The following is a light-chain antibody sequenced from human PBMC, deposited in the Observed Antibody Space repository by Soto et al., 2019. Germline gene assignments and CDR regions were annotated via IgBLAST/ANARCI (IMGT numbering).Light chain of an antibody. CDR3: SSYTISSTLG. V-gene: IGLV2-14*01. CDR2: EVI. Sequence: QSALTQPASVSGSPGQSITISCTGTSSYVGGYNDVSWYQQHPGKSPKLMLYEVITRPTGVSTRFSGSKSGNTDSLTISGLQAEDEADYYCSSYTISSTLGFGGGTKLTVL. CDR1: SSYVGGYND. J-gene: IGLJ2*01.